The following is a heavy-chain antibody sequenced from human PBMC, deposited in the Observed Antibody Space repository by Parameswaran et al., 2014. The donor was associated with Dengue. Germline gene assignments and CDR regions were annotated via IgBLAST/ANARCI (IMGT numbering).Heavy chain of an antibody. Sequence: VRQAPGKGLEWVSYISSSGSTIYYADSVKGRFTISRDNAKNSLYLQMNSLRAEDTAVYYCARRQQLRRVYYYGMDVWGQGTTVTVSS. CDR2: ISSSGSTI. J-gene: IGHJ6*02. V-gene: IGHV3-11*01. D-gene: IGHD6-13*01. CDR3: ARRQQLRRVYYYGMDV.